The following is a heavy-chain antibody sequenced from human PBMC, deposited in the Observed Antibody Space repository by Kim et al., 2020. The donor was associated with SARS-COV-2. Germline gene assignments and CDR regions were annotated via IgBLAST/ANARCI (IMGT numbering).Heavy chain of an antibody. J-gene: IGHJ4*02. V-gene: IGHV4-34*01. CDR3: ARERITMVRGLDY. D-gene: IGHD3-10*01. Sequence: YNPSLKSRVTISVDTSKNQFSLKLSSVTAADTAVYYCARERITMVRGLDYWGQGTLVTVSS.